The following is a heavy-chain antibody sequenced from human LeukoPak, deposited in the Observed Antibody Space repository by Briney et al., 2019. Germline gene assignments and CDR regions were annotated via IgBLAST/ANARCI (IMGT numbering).Heavy chain of an antibody. Sequence: SGSTNYNPSLKSRVTMSVDTSKNQFSLKLSSVTAADTAVYYCARSYYYDSRGNRRAFDIWGQGTMVTVSS. J-gene: IGHJ3*02. D-gene: IGHD3-22*01. V-gene: IGHV4-59*10. CDR3: ARSYYYDSRGNRRAFDI. CDR2: SGST.